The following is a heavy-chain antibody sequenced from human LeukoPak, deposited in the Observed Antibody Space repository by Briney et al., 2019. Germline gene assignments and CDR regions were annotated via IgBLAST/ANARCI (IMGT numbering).Heavy chain of an antibody. CDR3: ARDQYYGSGSYTYYYYYYMDV. V-gene: IGHV1-46*01. Sequence: ASVKVSCKASGYTFTSYYMHWVRQAPGQGLEWMGILNPSGGSTSYAQKFQGRVTMTRDMSTSTVYMELSSLRSEDTAVYYCARDQYYGSGSYTYYYYYYMDVWGKGTTVTVSS. J-gene: IGHJ6*03. CDR1: GYTFTSYY. D-gene: IGHD3-10*01. CDR2: LNPSGGST.